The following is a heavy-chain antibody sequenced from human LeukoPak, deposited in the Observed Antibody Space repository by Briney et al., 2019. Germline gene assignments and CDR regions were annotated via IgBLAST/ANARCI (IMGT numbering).Heavy chain of an antibody. D-gene: IGHD3-16*02. J-gene: IGHJ3*01. V-gene: IGHV3-48*03. CDR2: ISSSGSII. CDR3: AKDIQLST. CDR1: GFAFRDYE. Sequence: GGSLRLSCASSGFAFRDYEMNWVRQAPGKGLEWVSYISSSGSIIYYADSVKGRFTISRDNSENTLSLQMNSLRVEDTARYYCAKDIQLSTWGLGTMVTVSS.